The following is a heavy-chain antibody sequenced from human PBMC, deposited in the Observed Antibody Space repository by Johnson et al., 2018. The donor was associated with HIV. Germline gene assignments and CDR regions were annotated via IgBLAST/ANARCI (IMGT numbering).Heavy chain of an antibody. CDR1: GFTFSSYA. J-gene: IGHJ3*02. CDR2: ISYDGSNK. CDR3: ARRFFPGITVALDAFDI. Sequence: QMLLVESGGGLVQPGGSLRLSCAASGFTFSSYAMHWVRQAPGKGLEWVAVISYDGSNKYYADSVKGRFTISRDNAKNSLYLQMNSLRAEDTAVYYCARRFFPGITVALDAFDIWGQGTMVTVSS. D-gene: IGHD6-19*01. V-gene: IGHV3-30*04.